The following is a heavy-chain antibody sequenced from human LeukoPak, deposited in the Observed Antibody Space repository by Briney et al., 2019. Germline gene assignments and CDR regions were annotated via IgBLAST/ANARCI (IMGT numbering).Heavy chain of an antibody. V-gene: IGHV3-7*01. CDR2: IKQDGSAK. D-gene: IGHD3-3*01. CDR1: GFAFGDFW. Sequence: PGGSLRLSCAASGFAFGDFWMSWVRQTPGKGLESVATIKQDGSAKEYVNSVKGRFTISRDSAKESLYLQMNNLRAEDTAVYYCASERTYYDFWSGYMGVYWGQGTLVTVSS. CDR3: ASERTYYDFWSGYMGVY. J-gene: IGHJ4*02.